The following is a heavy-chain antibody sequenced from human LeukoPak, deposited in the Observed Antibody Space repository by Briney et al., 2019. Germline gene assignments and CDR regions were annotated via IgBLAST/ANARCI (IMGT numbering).Heavy chain of an antibody. CDR2: IYPGDSDT. J-gene: IGHJ3*02. CDR3: ARSRTYYYDSSGYPDAFGI. V-gene: IGHV5-51*01. Sequence: GESLKISRKGSGYSFTSYWIGWVRQMPGKGLEWMGIIYPGDSDTRYSPSFQGQVTISADKSISTAYLQWSSLKASDTAMYYCARSRTYYYDSSGYPDAFGIWGQGTMVTVSS. CDR1: GYSFTSYW. D-gene: IGHD3-22*01.